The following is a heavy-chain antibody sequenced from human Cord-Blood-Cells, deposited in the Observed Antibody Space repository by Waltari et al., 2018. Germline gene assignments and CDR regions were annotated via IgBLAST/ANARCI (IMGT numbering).Heavy chain of an antibody. D-gene: IGHD7-27*01. Sequence: QVQLQQWGAGLLKPSETLSLTCAVYGGSFSGYYWSGIRQPPGKGLEWIGEINHRGRTTDNPSRRSRVTISIDTSKNQFSLKVSAVTAADTAVYYCARRGQLGICYWGQGTLVTVSS. CDR1: GGSFSGYY. CDR2: INHRGRT. V-gene: IGHV4-34*01. CDR3: ARRGQLGICY. J-gene: IGHJ4*02.